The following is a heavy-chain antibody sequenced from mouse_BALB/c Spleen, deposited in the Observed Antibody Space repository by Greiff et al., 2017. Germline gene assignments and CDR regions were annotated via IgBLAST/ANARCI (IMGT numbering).Heavy chain of an antibody. D-gene: IGHD2-3*01. CDR1: GYTFTSYW. CDR2: IYPSDSYT. J-gene: IGHJ1*01. Sequence: VQLQQPGAELVRPGASVKLSCKASGYTFTSYWINWVKQRPGQGLEWIGNIYPSDSYTNYNQKFKDKATLTVDKSSSTAYMQLSSPTSEDSAVYYCTRGGWFYFDVWGAGTTVTVSS. CDR3: TRGGWFYFDV. V-gene: IGHV1-69*02.